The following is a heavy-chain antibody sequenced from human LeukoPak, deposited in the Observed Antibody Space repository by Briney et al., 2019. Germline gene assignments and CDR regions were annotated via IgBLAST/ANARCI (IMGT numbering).Heavy chain of an antibody. CDR2: INSDGSST. CDR3: ASVVVPAAIWSGYYYYGMDV. CDR1: GFTFSSYW. Sequence: PGGSLRLSCAASGFTFSSYWMHWVRQAPGKGLVWVSRINSDGSSTSYADFVKGRFTISRDNAKNTLYLQMNSLRAEDTAVYYCASVVVPAAIWSGYYYYGMDVWGQGTTVTVSS. J-gene: IGHJ6*02. D-gene: IGHD2-2*02. V-gene: IGHV3-74*01.